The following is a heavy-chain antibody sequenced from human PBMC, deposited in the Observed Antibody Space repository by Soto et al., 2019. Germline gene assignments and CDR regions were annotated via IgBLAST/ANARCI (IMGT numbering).Heavy chain of an antibody. J-gene: IGHJ4*02. D-gene: IGHD3-22*01. CDR3: AGDKNSNIWFKY. CDR2: IYKSGTT. Sequence: QVYLQESGPGLVKPSETLSLTCTVSGASLTSHFWTWVRQPPGKGPQSIGCIYKSGTTDANPSLKGRVTISVDRWRNPFSLTLTSVTAEDPAVYYCAGDKNSNIWFKYWGRGALVTVSS. CDR1: GASLTSHF. V-gene: IGHV4-59*11.